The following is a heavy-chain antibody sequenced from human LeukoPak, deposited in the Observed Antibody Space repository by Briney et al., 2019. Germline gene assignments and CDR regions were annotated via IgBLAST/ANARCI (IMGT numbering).Heavy chain of an antibody. CDR3: ATVGDHYHWYLDL. V-gene: IGHV3-53*01. J-gene: IGHJ2*01. Sequence: GGSLRLSCAASGFTVGSKYMNWVRQAPGKGLEWVSIIYNGSSTYYADSVKGRFTVSRDDSKNTLYLQMNSLRADDTAMYYCATVGDHYHWYLDLWGRGTLVSVSS. CDR2: IYNGSST. D-gene: IGHD3-10*01. CDR1: GFTVGSKY.